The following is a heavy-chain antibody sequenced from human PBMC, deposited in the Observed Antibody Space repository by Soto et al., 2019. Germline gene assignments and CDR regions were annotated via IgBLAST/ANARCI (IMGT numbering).Heavy chain of an antibody. Sequence: SETLSLTCAASGGSISSSNWWSWVRQPPGKGLEWIGEIYHSGSTNYNPSLKSRVTISVDKSKNQFSLKLSSVTAADTAVYYCARAVYDSSGCYFDYWGQGTLVTVSS. CDR2: IYHSGST. J-gene: IGHJ4*02. CDR1: GGSISSSNW. CDR3: ARAVYDSSGCYFDY. V-gene: IGHV4-4*02. D-gene: IGHD3-22*01.